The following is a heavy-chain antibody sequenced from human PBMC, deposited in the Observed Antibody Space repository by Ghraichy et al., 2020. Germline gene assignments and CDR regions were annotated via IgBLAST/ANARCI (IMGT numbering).Heavy chain of an antibody. CDR3: ARLRKRIAAAGPERWYYFDY. J-gene: IGHJ4*02. Sequence: SETLSLTCTVSGGSISSYYWSWIRQPPGKGLEWIGYIYTSGSTNYNPSLKSRVTISVDTSKNQFSLKLSSVTAADTAVYYCARLRKRIAAAGPERWYYFDYWGQGTLVTVSS. CDR1: GGSISSYY. CDR2: IYTSGST. V-gene: IGHV4-4*09. D-gene: IGHD6-13*01.